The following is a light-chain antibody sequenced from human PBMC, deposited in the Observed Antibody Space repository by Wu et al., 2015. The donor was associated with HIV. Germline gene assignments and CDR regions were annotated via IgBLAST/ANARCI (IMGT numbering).Light chain of an antibody. Sequence: TVMTQSPATLSVSPGERATLSCRASQSVSSNLAWYQQKPGQAPRLLIHGASTRATGIPARFSGSGSGTEFTLTISTMQSEDFAVYYCQQYNNWPQLTFGGGTKVEIK. V-gene: IGKV3-15*01. CDR1: QSVSSN. CDR2: GAS. J-gene: IGKJ4*01. CDR3: QQYNNWPQLT.